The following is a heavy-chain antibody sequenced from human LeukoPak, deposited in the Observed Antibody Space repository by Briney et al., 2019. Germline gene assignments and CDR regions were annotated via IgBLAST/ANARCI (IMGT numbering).Heavy chain of an antibody. D-gene: IGHD6-19*01. V-gene: IGHV1-2*02. CDR1: GYXFTGYY. CDR2: INPNSGGT. J-gene: IGHJ5*02. CDR3: ARGPRIAVARGRNWFDP. Sequence: ASVKVSCKASGYXFTGYYMHWVRQAPGQGLEWMGWINPNSGGTNYAQKFQGRVTMTRDTSISTAYMELSRLRSDDTAVYYCARGPRIAVARGRNWFDPWGQGTLVTVSS.